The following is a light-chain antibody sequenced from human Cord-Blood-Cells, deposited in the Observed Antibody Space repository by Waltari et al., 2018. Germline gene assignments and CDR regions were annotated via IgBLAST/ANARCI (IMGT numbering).Light chain of an antibody. CDR3: SSYTSSSTWV. J-gene: IGLJ3*02. Sequence: QSPLTQPASVSGSPGQSITTSSTGTSSAVGGYNSVSWYQQHPGKAPKLMIYDVSKRPSGVSNRFSGSKSGNTASLTISGLQAEDEADYYCSSYTSSSTWVFGGGTKLTVL. CDR1: SSAVGGYNS. V-gene: IGLV2-14*01. CDR2: DVS.